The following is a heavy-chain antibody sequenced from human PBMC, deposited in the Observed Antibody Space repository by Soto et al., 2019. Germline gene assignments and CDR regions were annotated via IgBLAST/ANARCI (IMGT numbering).Heavy chain of an antibody. V-gene: IGHV3-30*18. CDR1: GFTFSSYG. CDR2: ISYDGSNK. D-gene: IGHD3-3*01. Sequence: GGSLRLSCAASGFTFSSYGMHWVRQAPGKGLEWVAVISYDGSNKYYADSVKGRFTISRDNSKNTLYLQMNSLRAEDTAVYYCAKAPRSDNLYYYYGMDVWGQGTTVTVSS. J-gene: IGHJ6*02. CDR3: AKAPRSDNLYYYYGMDV.